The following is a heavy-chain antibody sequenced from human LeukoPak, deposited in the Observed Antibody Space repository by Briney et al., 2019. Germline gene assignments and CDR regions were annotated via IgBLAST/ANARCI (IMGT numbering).Heavy chain of an antibody. Sequence: SETLSLTCAVYGGSFSGYYWSWTRQPPGKGLEWIGEINHSGSTNYNPSLKSRVTISVDTSKNQFSLKLSSVTAADTAVYYCARTGFWSGYDYWGQGTLVTVSS. CDR2: INHSGST. CDR1: GGSFSGYY. D-gene: IGHD3-3*01. CDR3: ARTGFWSGYDY. V-gene: IGHV4-34*01. J-gene: IGHJ4*02.